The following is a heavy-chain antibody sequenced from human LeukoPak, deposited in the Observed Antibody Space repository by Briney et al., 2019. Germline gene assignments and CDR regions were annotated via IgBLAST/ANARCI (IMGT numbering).Heavy chain of an antibody. Sequence: SETLSLTCAVYGGSFSGYYWSWIRQPPGKGLEWIGEINHSGSTNYNPSLKSRVTMPVDTSKNQFSLKLSSVTAADTAVYYCARGVLVGATRKFDYWGQGTLVTVSS. CDR2: INHSGST. J-gene: IGHJ4*02. V-gene: IGHV4-34*01. D-gene: IGHD1-26*01. CDR3: ARGVLVGATRKFDY. CDR1: GGSFSGYY.